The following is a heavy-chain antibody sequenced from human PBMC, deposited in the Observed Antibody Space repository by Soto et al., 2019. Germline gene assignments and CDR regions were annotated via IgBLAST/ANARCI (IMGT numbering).Heavy chain of an antibody. CDR1: GFTFSSYA. CDR3: ARETYGDYETNHY. J-gene: IGHJ4*02. V-gene: IGHV3-30-3*01. CDR2: ISYDGSNK. Sequence: QVQLVESGGGVVQPGRSLRLSCAASGFTFSSYAMHWVRQAPGKGLEWVAVISYDGSNKYYADSVKGRFTISRDNSKNTLYLQMNSLRAEDTAVYYCARETYGDYETNHYWGQGTLVTVSS. D-gene: IGHD4-17*01.